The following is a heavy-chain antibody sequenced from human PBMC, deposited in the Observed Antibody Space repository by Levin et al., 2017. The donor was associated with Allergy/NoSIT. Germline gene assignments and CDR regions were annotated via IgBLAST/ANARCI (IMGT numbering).Heavy chain of an antibody. J-gene: IGHJ5*01. CDR2: ISYDGEIK. D-gene: IGHD2/OR15-2a*01. Sequence: SGGSLRLSCAASGFTLNSYAMHWVRQAPGKGLEWVAVISYDGEIKYYADSVQGRFTISRDNPSDTLYLQMNSLRPEDTAVYYCARESVPGTTVRNFFDSWGQGTLVTVSS. V-gene: IGHV3-30*04. CDR1: GFTLNSYA. CDR3: ARESVPGTTVRNFFDS.